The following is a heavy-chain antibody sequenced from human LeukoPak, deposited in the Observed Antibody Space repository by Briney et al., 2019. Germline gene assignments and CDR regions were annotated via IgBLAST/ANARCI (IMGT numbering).Heavy chain of an antibody. Sequence: GSLRLSCAASGFTFSSYAMSWVRQAPGKGLEWVSAISGSGGSTYYADSVKGRFTISRDNSKNTLYLQMNSLRAEDTAVYYCAKEAKYYDILTGSLKDWGQGTLVTVSS. J-gene: IGHJ4*02. V-gene: IGHV3-23*01. D-gene: IGHD3-9*01. CDR2: ISGSGGST. CDR1: GFTFSSYA. CDR3: AKEAKYYDILTGSLKD.